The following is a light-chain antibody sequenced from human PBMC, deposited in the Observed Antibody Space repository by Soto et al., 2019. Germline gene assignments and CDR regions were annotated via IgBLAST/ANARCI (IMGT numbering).Light chain of an antibody. V-gene: IGKV1-39*01. J-gene: IGKJ5*01. CDR3: QQSYSTPIT. CDR1: QGISNE. Sequence: IQMTQSPSSLSASVVDRVTITCRASQGISNELGWYQQRPGKAPKVLIYGASNLQSGVPSRFSGSGSGTDFTLTISSLQPEDFATYYCQQSYSTPITFGQGTRLEIK. CDR2: GAS.